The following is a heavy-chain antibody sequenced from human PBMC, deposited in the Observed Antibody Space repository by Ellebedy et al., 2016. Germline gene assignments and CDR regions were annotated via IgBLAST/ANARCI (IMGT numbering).Heavy chain of an antibody. Sequence: ASVKVSCKASGGPFSSYALSWVRQAPGQGLEWMGRIIPIPGIANYTQKFQGRVSMTRNTPMNTAFLDLTSLRSEDTAVYYCTRGGTTGEHTWFDPWGQGTLVTVSS. D-gene: IGHD3-16*01. J-gene: IGHJ5*02. CDR2: IIPIPGIA. V-gene: IGHV1-69*04. CDR3: TRGGTTGEHTWFDP. CDR1: GGPFSSYA.